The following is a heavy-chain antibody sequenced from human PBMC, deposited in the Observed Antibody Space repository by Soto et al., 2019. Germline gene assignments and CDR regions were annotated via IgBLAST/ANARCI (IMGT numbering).Heavy chain of an antibody. Sequence: ASETLSLTCTVSGGSISSYYWSWIRQPPGKGLEWIGYIYYSGSTNYNPSLKSRVTISVDTSKNQFSLKLSSVTAADTAVYYCARVSAARRLYYFDYWGQGTLVTVSS. CDR1: GGSISSYY. J-gene: IGHJ4*02. CDR2: IYYSGST. D-gene: IGHD6-6*01. V-gene: IGHV4-59*01. CDR3: ARVSAARRLYYFDY.